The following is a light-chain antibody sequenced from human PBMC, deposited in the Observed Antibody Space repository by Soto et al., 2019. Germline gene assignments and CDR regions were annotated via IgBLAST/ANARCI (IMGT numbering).Light chain of an antibody. CDR3: SSYTSSSTFVV. CDR2: DVS. CDR1: SSDVGGYNY. Sequence: QSALTQPASVSGSPGQSITISCTGTSSDVGGYNYVSWYQQHPGKAPKLMIYDVSNRPSGVSNRFSGSKSGNTASLTISGLQDEEGADYYCSSYTSSSTFVVFGGGTKLTVL. J-gene: IGLJ2*01. V-gene: IGLV2-14*01.